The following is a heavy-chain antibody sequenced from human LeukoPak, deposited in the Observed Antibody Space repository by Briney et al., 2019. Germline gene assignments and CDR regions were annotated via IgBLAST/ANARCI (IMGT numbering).Heavy chain of an antibody. J-gene: IGHJ4*02. Sequence: GASVKVSCKASGYTFTDYYIHWIRQAPGQGLEWMGWTNPRTGVTKYAQTFQGRVTMTRDTSINTAYMELNRLTSDDTAVYYCARGWGSLWSFDHWGQGTLVTVSS. V-gene: IGHV1-2*02. D-gene: IGHD3-16*01. CDR3: ARGWGSLWSFDH. CDR2: TNPRTGVT. CDR1: GYTFTDYY.